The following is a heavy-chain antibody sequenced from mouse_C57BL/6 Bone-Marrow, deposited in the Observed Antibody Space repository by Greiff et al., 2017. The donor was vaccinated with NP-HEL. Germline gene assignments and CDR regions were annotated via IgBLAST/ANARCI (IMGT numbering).Heavy chain of an antibody. V-gene: IGHV1-74*01. D-gene: IGHD2-5*01. J-gene: IGHJ4*01. CDR2: IHPYDSDT. CDR3: AISKGYSMDY. CDR1: GYTFTSYW. Sequence: VQLQQPGAELVKPGASVKVSCKASGYTFTSYWMHWVKQRPGQGLEWIGRIHPYDSDTIYNQKFKGKATLTVDKYSITAYMQLSSLTSEDSAVDYCAISKGYSMDYWGQGTSVTVSS.